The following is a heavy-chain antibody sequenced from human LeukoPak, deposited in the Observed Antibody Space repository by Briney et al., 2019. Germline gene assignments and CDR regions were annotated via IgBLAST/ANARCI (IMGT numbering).Heavy chain of an antibody. CDR3: ATVRGVTGSYNWFDP. V-gene: IGHV4-39*07. D-gene: IGHD2-21*02. CDR1: GFTFSNYW. J-gene: IGHJ5*02. Sequence: GSLRLSCTASGFTFSNYWMHWIRQPPREGLEWIGTISYSGTTYYNPSLMSRVTISSDTSKNQFSLKLTSVTAADTAVYYCATVRGVTGSYNWFDPWGQGTLVTVSS. CDR2: ISYSGTT.